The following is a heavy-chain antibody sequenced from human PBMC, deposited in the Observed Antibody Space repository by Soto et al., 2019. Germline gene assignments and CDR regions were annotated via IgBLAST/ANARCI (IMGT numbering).Heavy chain of an antibody. CDR3: ARFAFNPRFDF. CDR1: GFTVSNNY. CDR2: TYSGDTT. Sequence: EVQLVESGGGLVQPGGSLRLSCVVSGFTVSNNYISWVRQAPGKGLEWVSVTYSGDTTYYADSVKGRFTVSRDISKNTLYLQMNSLRAEDTAVFYCARFAFNPRFDFWGQGTLVTVSS. V-gene: IGHV3-66*01. J-gene: IGHJ4*02.